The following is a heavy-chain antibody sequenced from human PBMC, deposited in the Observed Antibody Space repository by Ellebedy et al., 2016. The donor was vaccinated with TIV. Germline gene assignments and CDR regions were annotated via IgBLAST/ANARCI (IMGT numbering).Heavy chain of an antibody. Sequence: SETLSLTXTVSGGSIGPYYWRWIRQPPGKGLEWIGYIDYTGRTFYNTSLKSRVTMSVDTSKNQFSLTLTSVTTADTAAYYCARVPFYGTSHYMDFWGQGTLVTVSS. D-gene: IGHD4-17*01. J-gene: IGHJ4*02. CDR2: IDYTGRT. CDR1: GGSIGPYY. V-gene: IGHV4-59*01. CDR3: ARVPFYGTSHYMDF.